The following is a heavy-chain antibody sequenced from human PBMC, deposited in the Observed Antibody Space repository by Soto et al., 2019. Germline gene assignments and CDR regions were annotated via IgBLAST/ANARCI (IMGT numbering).Heavy chain of an antibody. J-gene: IGHJ4*02. CDR1: GFTFSSYG. V-gene: IGHV3-30*18. CDR2: ISYDGSNK. CDR3: AKGGSITMVRGVIRFDY. Sequence: QVQLVESGGGVVQPGRSLRLSCAASGFTFSSYGMHWVRQAPGKGLEWVAVISYDGSNKYYADSVKGRFTISRDNSKNTLYLQMNSLRAEDTAVYYCAKGGSITMVRGVIRFDYWGQGTLVTVSS. D-gene: IGHD3-10*01.